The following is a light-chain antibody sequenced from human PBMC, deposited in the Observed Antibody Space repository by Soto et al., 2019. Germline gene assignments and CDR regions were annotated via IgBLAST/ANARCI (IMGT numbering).Light chain of an antibody. Sequence: SYELTQPPSVSVAPGKTARITCGGNNIGSKSVHWYQQKPGQAPVLVIYYDSDRPSGIPERFSGSNSGNTATLTISRVEAGDEADYYCQVWDSSSDPNDVFGTGTKVTVL. CDR1: NIGSKS. J-gene: IGLJ1*01. V-gene: IGLV3-21*04. CDR2: YDS. CDR3: QVWDSSSDPNDV.